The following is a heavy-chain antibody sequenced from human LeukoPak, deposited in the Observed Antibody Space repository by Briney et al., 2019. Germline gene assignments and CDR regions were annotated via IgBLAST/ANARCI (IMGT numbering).Heavy chain of an antibody. V-gene: IGHV3-33*01. CDR3: ARENIVVVPAAIQYYFDY. J-gene: IGHJ4*02. D-gene: IGHD2-2*02. CDR2: IWYDGSNK. CDR1: GFTFSSYG. Sequence: GGSLRLSCAASGFTFSSYGMHWVRQAPGKGLEWVAVIWYDGSNKYYADSVKGRFTISRDNSKNTLYLQMNSLRAEDTAVYYCARENIVVVPAAIQYYFDYWGQGTLVTVSS.